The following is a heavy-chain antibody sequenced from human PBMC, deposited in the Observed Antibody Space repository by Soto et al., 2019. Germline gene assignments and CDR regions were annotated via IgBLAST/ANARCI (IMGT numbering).Heavy chain of an antibody. Sequence: QVQLVQSGAEVKKPGASVKVSCKASGYTFTGYYMHWVRQAPGQGLEWMGWINPNSGGTNYAQKFQGRVTMTRDTSISTAYMELSRLRSDDTAVYYCARTPVGCADYYGMDVWGQGTTVTVSS. CDR3: ARTPVGCADYYGMDV. D-gene: IGHD2-15*01. CDR1: GYTFTGYY. V-gene: IGHV1-2*02. J-gene: IGHJ6*02. CDR2: INPNSGGT.